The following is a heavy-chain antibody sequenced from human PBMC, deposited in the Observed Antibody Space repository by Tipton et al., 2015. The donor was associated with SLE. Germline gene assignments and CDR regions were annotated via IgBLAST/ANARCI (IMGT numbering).Heavy chain of an antibody. Sequence: TLSLTCVVYGGSFSGYYWSWIRQPPGKGLEWVGELNHGGSINYNPSLESRVTISIDTSKNQFSLKLSSVTAADTAVYYCAKGRQKNYADHAYWGQGTLVTFSS. V-gene: IGHV4-34*01. D-gene: IGHD4-17*01. CDR3: AKGRQKNYADHAY. CDR2: LNHGGSI. CDR1: GGSFSGYY. J-gene: IGHJ4*02.